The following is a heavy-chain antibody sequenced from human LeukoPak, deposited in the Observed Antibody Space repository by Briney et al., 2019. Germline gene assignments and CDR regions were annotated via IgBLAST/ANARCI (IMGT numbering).Heavy chain of an antibody. CDR3: ATAAIAVAGYDHNWFDP. V-gene: IGHV1-24*01. J-gene: IGHJ5*02. CDR1: GYTLTELS. D-gene: IGHD6-19*01. CDR2: FDPEDGET. Sequence: ASVKVSCKVSGYTLTELSMHWVRQAPGKGLEWMGGFDPEDGETIYAQKFQGRVTMTEDTSTDTAYMELSSLRSEDTAVYYCATAAIAVAGYDHNWFDPWGQGTLVTVSS.